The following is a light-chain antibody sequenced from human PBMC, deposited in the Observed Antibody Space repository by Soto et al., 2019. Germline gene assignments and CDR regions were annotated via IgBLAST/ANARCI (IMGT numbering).Light chain of an antibody. V-gene: IGKV1-33*01. CDR3: QQYENLPT. J-gene: IGKJ5*01. Sequence: DIQMTQSPSSLSASVGDRVTITCKASQNINNYLNWYQQKPGRAPKLLIYDASKLEAGVPSRFRGSGSGTDFTFTISRLPPEDIATYYCQQYENLPTFGQWTRLEIK. CDR2: DAS. CDR1: QNINNY.